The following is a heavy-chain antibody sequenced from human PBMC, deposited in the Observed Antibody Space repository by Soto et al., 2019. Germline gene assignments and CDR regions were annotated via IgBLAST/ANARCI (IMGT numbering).Heavy chain of an antibody. Sequence: PSETLSLTCAVSGVSISSGNWWTWVRQTPQRGLEYIGEIFHDGTANYYPSFERRVAISVDTSKNQFSLKLTSGTAADTALYFCARLIYTTRLNYMYFAFWGQGALVTVSS. J-gene: IGHJ4*02. CDR3: ARLIYTTRLNYMYFAF. D-gene: IGHD2-2*02. CDR1: GVSISSGNW. CDR2: IFHDGTA. V-gene: IGHV4-4*02.